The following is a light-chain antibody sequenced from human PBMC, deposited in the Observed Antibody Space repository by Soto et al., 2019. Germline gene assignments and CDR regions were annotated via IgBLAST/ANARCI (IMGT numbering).Light chain of an antibody. CDR2: GAS. CDR1: QSITNY. J-gene: IGKJ1*01. Sequence: DIPMTQSPPSLSASVGDRVIITCRASQSITNYLNWYHVKPGKAPNLLIYGASNLQSGVPSRFTGSGSGTVFTLTISSLQPEDFGVYFCQKSHDSLWTFGQGTKVEI. CDR3: QKSHDSLWT. V-gene: IGKV1-39*01.